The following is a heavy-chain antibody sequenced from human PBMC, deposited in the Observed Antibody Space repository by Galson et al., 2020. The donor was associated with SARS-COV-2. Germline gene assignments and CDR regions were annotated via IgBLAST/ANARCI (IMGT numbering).Heavy chain of an antibody. V-gene: IGHV6-1*01. CDR1: VHTVPINGLR. CDR3: ARSGIYADYGGGLDY. D-gene: IGHD4-17*01. Sequence: QTLSLTRAISVHTVPINGLRGNWSRQSPARVLEGLGSTHYYRASWDNVYAVSVNRRRTISPDDPKNHVSLQLNSMTPEDTALYFCARSGIYADYGGGLDYWGQGTLVTVSS. J-gene: IGHJ4*02. CDR2: THYYRASWDN.